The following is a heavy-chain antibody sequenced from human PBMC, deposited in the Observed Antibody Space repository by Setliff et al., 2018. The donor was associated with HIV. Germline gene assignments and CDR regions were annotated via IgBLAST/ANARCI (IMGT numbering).Heavy chain of an antibody. Sequence: SGGSLRLSCEGSGFNFNNYAMHWVRQPPGKGLEWVSGITWRGGVLGYAASAKGRFIISRDNARSSLHLQMNSLATEDTALYFCVKGGTLAGQFYYYMNVWGEGTTVTVSS. D-gene: IGHD6-19*01. CDR2: ITWRGGVL. J-gene: IGHJ6*03. V-gene: IGHV3-9*01. CDR1: GFNFNNYA. CDR3: VKGGTLAGQFYYYMNV.